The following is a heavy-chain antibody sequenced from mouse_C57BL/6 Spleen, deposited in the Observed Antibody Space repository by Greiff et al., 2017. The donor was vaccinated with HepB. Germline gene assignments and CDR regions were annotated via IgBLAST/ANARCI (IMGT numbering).Heavy chain of an antibody. Sequence: EVNVVESGAELVKPGASVKLSCTASGFNIKDYYMHWVKQRTEQGLEWIGRIDPEDGETKYAPNFQGKATITADTSSNTAYLQLSSLTSEDTAVYYCARLGTTVVAPYWGQGTTLTVSS. CDR1: GFNIKDYY. CDR2: IDPEDGET. J-gene: IGHJ2*01. V-gene: IGHV14-2*01. CDR3: ARLGTTVVAPY. D-gene: IGHD1-1*01.